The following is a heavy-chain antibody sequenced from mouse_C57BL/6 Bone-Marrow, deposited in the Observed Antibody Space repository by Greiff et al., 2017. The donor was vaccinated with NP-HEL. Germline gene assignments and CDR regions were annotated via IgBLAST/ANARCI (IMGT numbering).Heavy chain of an antibody. J-gene: IGHJ2*01. CDR1: GFTFSSYT. V-gene: IGHV5-9*04. Sequence: EVQLVESGGGLVKPGGSLKLSCAASGFTFSSYTMSWVRQTPEKRLEWVATISGGGGNTYYPDSVKGRFTISRDNAKNTLYLQMSSLRSEDTAVYYCSSRGYYYFDYWGQGTTLTVSS. D-gene: IGHD1-2*01. CDR3: SSRGYYYFDY. CDR2: ISGGGGNT.